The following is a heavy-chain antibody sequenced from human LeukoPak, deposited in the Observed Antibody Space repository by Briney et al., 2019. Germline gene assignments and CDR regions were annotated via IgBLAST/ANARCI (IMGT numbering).Heavy chain of an antibody. CDR3: ARDNSVGDNAWWFDP. CDR1: GYTFTSYY. CDR2: INPTGDST. V-gene: IGHV1-46*01. Sequence: ASVKVSCKASGYTFTSYYMHWVRQAPGQGLEWMGLINPTGDSTGYAQKFQGRVTMTRDMSTSTDFMELSSLRSEDTAVYYCARDNSVGDNAWWFDPWGQGTLVTVSS. D-gene: IGHD1-26*01. J-gene: IGHJ5*02.